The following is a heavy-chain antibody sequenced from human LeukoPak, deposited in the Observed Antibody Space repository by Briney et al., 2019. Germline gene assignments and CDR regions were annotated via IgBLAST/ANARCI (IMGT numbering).Heavy chain of an antibody. CDR3: AKPARYSSDDY. D-gene: IGHD6-25*01. CDR1: GFTFSNYW. CDR2: ISGSGGST. J-gene: IGHJ4*02. Sequence: PGGSLRLSCAASGFTFSNYWLHWVRQAPGKGLEWVSAISGSGGSTYYADSVKGRFTISRDNSKNTLYLQMNSLRAEDTAVYYCAKPARYSSDDYWGQGTLVTVSS. V-gene: IGHV3-23*01.